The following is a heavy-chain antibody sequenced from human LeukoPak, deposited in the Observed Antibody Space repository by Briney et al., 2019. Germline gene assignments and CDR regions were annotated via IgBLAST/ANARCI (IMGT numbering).Heavy chain of an antibody. Sequence: GGSLRLSCAPSGFTFSSYWMTWVRQAPGKGLEWVANIKEDGSEKYYVDSVKGRFTISRDNAKNSVYMQVDSLRAEDTAVYSCARQRRYCSGDSCYQRTFDFWGQGTLVTVSS. D-gene: IGHD2-15*01. CDR3: ARQRRYCSGDSCYQRTFDF. V-gene: IGHV3-7*01. J-gene: IGHJ4*02. CDR2: IKEDGSEK. CDR1: GFTFSSYW.